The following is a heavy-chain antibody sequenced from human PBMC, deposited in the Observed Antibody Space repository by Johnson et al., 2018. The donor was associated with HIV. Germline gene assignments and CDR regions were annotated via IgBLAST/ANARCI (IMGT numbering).Heavy chain of an antibody. CDR3: ARGAWSYCGGDCYGYPPDAFDI. CDR1: GFTFTNYW. V-gene: IGHV3-74*01. CDR2: INTDGTST. Sequence: VQLVESGGGLVQPGGSMRLSCAASGFTFTNYWMHWVRQAPGKGLVWVSRINTDGTSTNYADFVKGRFTISRDNAKNTLYLQMNSLRAEDTAVYYCARGAWSYCGGDCYGYPPDAFDIWGQGTMVTVSS. D-gene: IGHD2-21*02. J-gene: IGHJ3*02.